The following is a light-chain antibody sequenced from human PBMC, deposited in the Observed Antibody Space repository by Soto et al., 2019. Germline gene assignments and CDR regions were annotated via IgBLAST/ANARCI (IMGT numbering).Light chain of an antibody. CDR3: QQRSNWPPLFT. CDR1: QNINNW. J-gene: IGKJ3*01. Sequence: DFQMTQSPSTLSASVGDRVTITCRASQNINNWVAWYQQKPGKAPKFLIYDASTLQRGVSSRFSGSGFGTEFSLTINSLQPDDSGSYYCQQRSNWPPLFTFGPGTKVDIK. V-gene: IGKV1-5*01. CDR2: DAS.